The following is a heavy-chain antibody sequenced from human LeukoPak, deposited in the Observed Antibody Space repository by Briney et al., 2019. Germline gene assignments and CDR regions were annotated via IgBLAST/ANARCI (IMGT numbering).Heavy chain of an antibody. CDR1: GYTFTSYG. D-gene: IGHD6-13*01. CDR2: ISAYNGNT. J-gene: IGHJ4*02. V-gene: IGHV1-18*04. CDR3: ARGAGYSSSWYPPGVDY. Sequence: ASVKVSCTASGYTFTSYGISWVRQAPGQGLEWMGWISAYNGNTNYAQKLQGRVTMTTDTSTSTAYMELRSLRSGDTAVYYCARGAGYSSSWYPPGVDYWGQGTLVTVSS.